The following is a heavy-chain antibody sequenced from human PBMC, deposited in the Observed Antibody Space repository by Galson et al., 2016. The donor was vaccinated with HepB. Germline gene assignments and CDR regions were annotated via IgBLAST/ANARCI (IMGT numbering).Heavy chain of an antibody. CDR3: ARIPPPYYYDHSGPADY. V-gene: IGHV1-18*04. CDR2: ISANNGNT. D-gene: IGHD3-22*01. CDR1: GYTFTNYA. J-gene: IGHJ4*02. Sequence: SVKVSCKASGYTFTNYAITWVRQAPGRGPEWMGWISANNGNTMYAHNLQGRVTLTTERSTSTAYMELRTLRSDDTAVYYGARIPPPYYYDHSGPADYWGQGTLVTVSS.